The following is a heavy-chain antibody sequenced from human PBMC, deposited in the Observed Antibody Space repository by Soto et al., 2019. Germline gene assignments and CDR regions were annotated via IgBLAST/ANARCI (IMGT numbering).Heavy chain of an antibody. J-gene: IGHJ6*02. CDR3: AKDLRGEGGSYFIYYYYGMDV. D-gene: IGHD1-26*01. CDR2: ISYDGSNK. CDR1: GFTFSSYG. Sequence: QVQLVESGGGVVQPGRSLRLSCAASGFTFSSYGMHWVRQAPGKGLEWVAVISYDGSNKYYADSVKGRFTISRDNSKNTLYLQMNSLRAEDTAVYYCAKDLRGEGGSYFIYYYYGMDVWGQGTTVTVSS. V-gene: IGHV3-30*18.